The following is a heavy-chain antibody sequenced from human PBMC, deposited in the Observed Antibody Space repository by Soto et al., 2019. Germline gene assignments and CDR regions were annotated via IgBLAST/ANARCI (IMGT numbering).Heavy chain of an antibody. V-gene: IGHV1-69*05. J-gene: IGHJ5*02. D-gene: IGHD3-3*01. CDR1: GGTFSSYA. CDR2: IIPIFGTA. Sequence: SVKVSCKASGGTFSSYAISWVRQAPGQGLEWMGGIIPIFGTANYAPNFQGRVTLTSDTSTSTVYMELTSLRSEDTAVYYCLRQIPQIYDFWSGSKKAFDPWGQGTLVTVSS. CDR3: LRQIPQIYDFWSGSKKAFDP.